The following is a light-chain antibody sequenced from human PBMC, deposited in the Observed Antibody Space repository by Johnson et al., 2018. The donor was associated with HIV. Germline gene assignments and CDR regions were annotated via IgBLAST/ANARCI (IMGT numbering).Light chain of an antibody. CDR1: SSNIGNND. CDR2: DNY. Sequence: QSVLTQPPSVSAASGQKVTISCSGSSSNIGNNDVSWYRHLPGTAPKLLIYDNYKRPSGIPDRFSGSKSGTSATLDITGLQTGDEADYYCGTWDSSLSVYVFATGTKVTVL. CDR3: GTWDSSLSVYV. J-gene: IGLJ1*01. V-gene: IGLV1-51*01.